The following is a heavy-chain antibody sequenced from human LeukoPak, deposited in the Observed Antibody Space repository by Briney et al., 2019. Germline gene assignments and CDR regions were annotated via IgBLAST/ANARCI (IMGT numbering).Heavy chain of an antibody. J-gene: IGHJ6*02. CDR3: ARAYGSGSLYYYYGMDV. Sequence: ASVKVSCKASGYTFTSYDINWVRQATGQGIEWMGCMNPNSGNTGYAQKFQGRVTMTRNTSISTAYMELSSLRSEDTAVYYCARAYGSGSLYYYYGMDVWGQGTTVTVSS. D-gene: IGHD3-10*01. V-gene: IGHV1-8*01. CDR2: MNPNSGNT. CDR1: GYTFTSYD.